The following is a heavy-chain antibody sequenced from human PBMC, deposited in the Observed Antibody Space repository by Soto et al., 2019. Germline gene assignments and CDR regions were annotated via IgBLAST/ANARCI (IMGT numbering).Heavy chain of an antibody. Sequence: QVQLQESGPGLVKPSQTLSLTCTVSGGSISSGGYYWSWIRQHPGKGLEWIGYIYYSGSTYYNPSLKSRVTISVDTSKNQFSLKLSSVTAADTAVYYCARECPRDIVVVPAAMQSWFDPWGQGTLVTVSS. V-gene: IGHV4-31*03. J-gene: IGHJ5*02. CDR2: IYYSGST. CDR3: ARECPRDIVVVPAAMQSWFDP. CDR1: GGSISSGGYY. D-gene: IGHD2-2*01.